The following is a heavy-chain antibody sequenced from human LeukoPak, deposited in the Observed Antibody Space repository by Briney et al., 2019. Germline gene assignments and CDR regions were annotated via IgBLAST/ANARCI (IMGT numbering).Heavy chain of an antibody. V-gene: IGHV4-39*07. CDR2: IYYSGST. CDR1: GGSISSSTYY. Sequence: SETLSLTCTVSGGSISSSTYYWGWIRQPPGKGLEWIGSIYYSGSTYYNPSLKSRVTISVDTSKNQFSLKLSSVTAADTAVYYCARDKLRTTVTTWFDYWGQGTLVTVSS. CDR3: ARDKLRTTVTTWFDY. J-gene: IGHJ4*02. D-gene: IGHD4-17*01.